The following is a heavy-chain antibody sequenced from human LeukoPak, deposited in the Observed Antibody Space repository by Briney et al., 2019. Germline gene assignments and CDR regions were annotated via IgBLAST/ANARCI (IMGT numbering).Heavy chain of an antibody. CDR2: INHSGST. CDR1: GGSFSGYY. D-gene: IGHD1-26*01. Sequence: SETLSLTCAVYGGSFSGYYWSWIRQPPGKGLEWIGEINHSGSTYYNPSLKSRVTISVDTSKNQFSLKLSSVTAADTAVYYCAREGATTHYYYYMDVWGKGTTVTVSS. CDR3: AREGATTHYYYYMDV. V-gene: IGHV4-34*01. J-gene: IGHJ6*03.